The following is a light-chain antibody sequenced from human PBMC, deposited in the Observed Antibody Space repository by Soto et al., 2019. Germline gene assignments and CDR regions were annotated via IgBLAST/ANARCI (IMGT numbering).Light chain of an antibody. CDR2: SAS. J-gene: IGKJ1*01. CDR3: PQPYSLPGR. Sequence: DIQMTQSPSSLSASVGDRVTITCRASQSVSAFLNWYRHKPGKAPELLIFSASSLQPGVPSRFSGGGYGTAFTLADTSLQPEAFASYYCPQPYSLPGRFGRGTEVEIK. V-gene: IGKV1-39*01. CDR1: QSVSAF.